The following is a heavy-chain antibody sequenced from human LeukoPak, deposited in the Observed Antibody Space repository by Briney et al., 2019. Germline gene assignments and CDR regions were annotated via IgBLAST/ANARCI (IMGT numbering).Heavy chain of an antibody. CDR1: GYTFTSYY. J-gene: IGHJ6*03. CDR2: INPSGGST. D-gene: IGHD2-15*01. Sequence: ASVKVSCKASGYTFTSYYMHWVRQAPGQGLEWMGIINPSGGSTSYAQKFQGRVTMTRDTSTSTVYMELSSLRSEDTAVYYCARGPVRAAAFRDQDYYYYMDVWGKGTTVTVSS. CDR3: ARGPVRAAAFRDQDYYYYMDV. V-gene: IGHV1-46*01.